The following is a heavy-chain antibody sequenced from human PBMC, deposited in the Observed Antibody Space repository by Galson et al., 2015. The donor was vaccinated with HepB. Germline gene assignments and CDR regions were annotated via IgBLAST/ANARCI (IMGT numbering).Heavy chain of an antibody. CDR3: ASWIQFPPYRDYYYGMDV. D-gene: IGHD5-18*01. J-gene: IGHJ6*02. V-gene: IGHV3-33*01. CDR1: GFTFSSYG. Sequence: SLRLSCAASGFTFSSYGMHWVRQAPGKGLEWVAVIWYDGSNKYYADSVKGRFTISRDKSKNTLYLQMNSLRAEDTAVYYCASWIQFPPYRDYYYGMDVWGQGTTVTVSS. CDR2: IWYDGSNK.